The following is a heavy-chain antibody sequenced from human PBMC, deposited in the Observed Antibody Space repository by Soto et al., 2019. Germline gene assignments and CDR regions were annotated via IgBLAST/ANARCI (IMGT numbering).Heavy chain of an antibody. Sequence: PSETLSLTCTVSGGSISDYYWSWIRQPPGKGLEWIGYISNSGSTNYNPSLNSRVSITADTSKNNFSLKLTSVTAADTAAYYCARDRSSSSSVLDYWGQGTLVTVSS. CDR2: ISNSGST. CDR3: ARDRSSSSSVLDY. CDR1: GGSISDYY. J-gene: IGHJ4*02. D-gene: IGHD6-6*01. V-gene: IGHV4-59*12.